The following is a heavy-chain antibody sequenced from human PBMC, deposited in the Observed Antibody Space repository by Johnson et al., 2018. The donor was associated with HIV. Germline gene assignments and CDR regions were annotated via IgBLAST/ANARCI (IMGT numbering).Heavy chain of an antibody. CDR3: AREIAPYCGGDCSQSAFDI. Sequence: VQLVESGGGVVQPGRSLRLSCAASGFTFSSYAMSWVRQAPGKGLEWVSVIYRAGSTYYADSVKDRFTISRDNSKNTLYLQMNSLRAEDTAVYYCAREIAPYCGGDCSQSAFDIWGQGTMVTVSS. V-gene: IGHV3-66*01. CDR1: GFTFSSYA. CDR2: IYRAGST. D-gene: IGHD2-21*01. J-gene: IGHJ3*02.